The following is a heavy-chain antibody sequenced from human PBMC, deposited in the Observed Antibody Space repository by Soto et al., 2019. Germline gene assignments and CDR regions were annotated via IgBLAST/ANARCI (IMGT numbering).Heavy chain of an antibody. D-gene: IGHD3-9*01. CDR2: ISWNSGSI. CDR3: AKDSGLRYFDWLLRS. CDR1: GFTFDDYA. Sequence: GGSLRLSCAASGFTFDDYAMHWVRQAPGKGLEWVSGISWNSGSIGYADSVKGRFTISRDNAKNSLYLQMNSLRAEDTALYYCAKDSGLRYFDWLLRSWGQGTLVTVSS. V-gene: IGHV3-9*01. J-gene: IGHJ4*02.